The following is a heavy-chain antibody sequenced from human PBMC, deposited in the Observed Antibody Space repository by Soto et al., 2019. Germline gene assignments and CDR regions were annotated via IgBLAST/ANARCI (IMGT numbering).Heavy chain of an antibody. Sequence: QVHLVQSGAEVKKHGPSVKVSCKTYNETLTTYGISWVRQAPGQGLEWIGWVSGYSGHSSSAQEFQDRVIMTTDTSTNTAYMELRSLTSDDSAVYFCARDSSSWGYYYGMDVWGQGTTVTASS. CDR2: VSGYSGHS. CDR3: ARDSSSWGYYYGMDV. V-gene: IGHV1-18*01. J-gene: IGHJ6*02. D-gene: IGHD6-6*01. CDR1: NETLTTYG.